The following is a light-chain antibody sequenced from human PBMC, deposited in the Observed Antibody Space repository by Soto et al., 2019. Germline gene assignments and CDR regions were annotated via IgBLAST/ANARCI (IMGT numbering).Light chain of an antibody. V-gene: IGKV3-11*01. J-gene: IGKJ3*01. CDR1: QSVGSY. Sequence: EIVLTQSPATLSLSPGERATLSCRASQSVGSYLAWFQQKAGQAPRLLIYDASNCETGIPARFSGSGSATDFTLTISSLEPEDFATDFCQHHSNWPLTFGPGTKVDIK. CDR3: QHHSNWPLT. CDR2: DAS.